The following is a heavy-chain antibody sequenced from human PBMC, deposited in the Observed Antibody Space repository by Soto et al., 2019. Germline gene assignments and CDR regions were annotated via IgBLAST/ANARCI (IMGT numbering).Heavy chain of an antibody. Sequence: PSETLSLTCTVSRGSISSGTNYWAWIRQPPGKGLEWIANIYYSGSTFYNPSLKSRVTISLDTSKNQFSLKLRSVTAADTAVYYCGRHEAGWYFDSWGQGTLVTVSS. CDR2: IYYSGST. J-gene: IGHJ4*02. V-gene: IGHV4-39*01. D-gene: IGHD6-25*01. CDR3: GRHEAGWYFDS. CDR1: RGSISSGTNY.